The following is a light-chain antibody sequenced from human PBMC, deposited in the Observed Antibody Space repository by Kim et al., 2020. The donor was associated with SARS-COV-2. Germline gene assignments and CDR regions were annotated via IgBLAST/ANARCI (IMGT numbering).Light chain of an antibody. J-gene: IGLJ1*01. CDR3: QSADSSGTYV. CDR1: ALPKQY. V-gene: IGLV3-25*03. Sequence: SYELTQPPSVSVSPGQTARITCSGDALPKQYAYWYQQKPGQAPVLVIYKDSERPSGIPERFSGSSSGTTVTLTISGVQAEDEDDHYCQSADSSGTYVFGT. CDR2: KDS.